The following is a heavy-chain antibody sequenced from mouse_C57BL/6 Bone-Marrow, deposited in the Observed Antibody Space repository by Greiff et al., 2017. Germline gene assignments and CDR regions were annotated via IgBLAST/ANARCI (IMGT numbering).Heavy chain of an antibody. J-gene: IGHJ3*01. CDR2: IDPNSGGT. V-gene: IGHV1-72*01. CDR1: GYTFTSYW. CDR3: ARDGSSREGLAY. Sequence: QVQLKQPGAEPVKPGASVKLSCKASGYTFTSYWMHWVKQRPGRGLEWIGRIDPNSGGTKYNEKFKSKATLTVDKPSSTAYMQLRRLTSEDSAVFACARDGSSREGLAYCGRGTLVTVTA. D-gene: IGHD1-1*01.